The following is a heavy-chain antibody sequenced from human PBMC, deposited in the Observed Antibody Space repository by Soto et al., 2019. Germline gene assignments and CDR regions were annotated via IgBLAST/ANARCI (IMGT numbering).Heavy chain of an antibody. CDR3: ARRDPSLFEGGEWFDP. CDR1: GGTFAIFA. Sequence: QVQLVQSGPEVKVPGSSVKVSCQASGGTFAIFAITWVRQAPGQGLEWVGGIIPTVGTVDYAQSFQGRVTITADESAGTSYMELNSLRSDDTAIYYCARRDPSLFEGGEWFDPWGQGTLGSVSS. J-gene: IGHJ5*02. V-gene: IGHV1-69*01. D-gene: IGHD3-16*01. CDR2: IIPTVGTV.